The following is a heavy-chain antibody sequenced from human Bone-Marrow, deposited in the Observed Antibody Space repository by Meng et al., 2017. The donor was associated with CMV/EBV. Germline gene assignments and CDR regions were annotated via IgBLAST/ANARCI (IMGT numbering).Heavy chain of an antibody. CDR2: IDYDGSSA. V-gene: IGHV3-74*01. J-gene: IGHJ5*02. CDR3: ARVATLSTIPWFDP. Sequence: GESLKISCAASGFTFSSYAMSWVRQAPGKGLVWVSRIDYDGSSATYADSVKGRFTISRDNAKNTLYLQMNSLTAEDTAVYYCARVATLSTIPWFDPWGQGTLVTVSS. D-gene: IGHD3-3*01. CDR1: GFTFSSYA.